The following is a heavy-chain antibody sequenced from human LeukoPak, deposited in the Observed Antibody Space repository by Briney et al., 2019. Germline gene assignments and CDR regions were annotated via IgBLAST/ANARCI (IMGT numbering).Heavy chain of an antibody. CDR2: ISGSGSSA. Sequence: GGSLRLSCEISGFTFSRFAMNWVRQAPGQGLEWISIISGSGSSAYYADSVKGRFIVSRDNFKNTVNLEMSSLRVEDTAVYYCVPEGFDIWGQGKMVTISS. CDR1: GFTFSRFA. V-gene: IGHV3-23*01. CDR3: VPEGFDI. J-gene: IGHJ3*02.